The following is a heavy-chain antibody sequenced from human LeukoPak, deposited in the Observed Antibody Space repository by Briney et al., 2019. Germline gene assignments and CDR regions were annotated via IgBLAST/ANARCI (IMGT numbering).Heavy chain of an antibody. CDR2: IYYSGST. J-gene: IGHJ4*02. D-gene: IGHD4-11*01. CDR1: GGSISGYY. Sequence: SETLSLTCTVSGGSISGYYWSWIRQPPGKGLEWIGNIYYSGSTNYNPSLKSRVTISVDTSKNQFSLKLSSVTAADTAVYYCANYHDYSNFQGAYYLNYWGPGTLVTVSP. CDR3: ANYHDYSNFQGAYYLNY. V-gene: IGHV4-59*08.